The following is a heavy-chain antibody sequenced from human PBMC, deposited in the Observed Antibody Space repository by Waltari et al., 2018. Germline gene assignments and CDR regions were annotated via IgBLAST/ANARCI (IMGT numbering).Heavy chain of an antibody. Sequence: EVQLVESGGGLVQPGGSLRLSCAASGFTFSSYEMNWVRQAPGSGVEWVSNIRSSVSTIYSADAVKGRFTIPRDNAKNSLDRQRNSVWAEDTAVYYWAGGWGWGQGTLVTVSS. D-gene: IGHD3-16*01. CDR1: GFTFSSYE. V-gene: IGHV3-48*03. CDR3: AGGWG. CDR2: IRSSVSTI. J-gene: IGHJ4*02.